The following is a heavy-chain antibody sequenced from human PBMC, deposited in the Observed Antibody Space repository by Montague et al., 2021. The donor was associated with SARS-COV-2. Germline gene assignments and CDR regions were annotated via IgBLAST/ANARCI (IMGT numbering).Heavy chain of an antibody. V-gene: IGHV4-59*13. Sequence: SETLSLTCTVSGGSISSYYWSWIRQPPGKGLEWIGYIYYSGSTNYNLSLKSRVTISVDTSKNQFSLKLSSVTAADTAVYYCARDSYYYDSSGHFDYWGQGTLVTVSS. J-gene: IGHJ4*02. D-gene: IGHD3-22*01. CDR3: ARDSYYYDSSGHFDY. CDR1: GGSISSYY. CDR2: IYYSGST.